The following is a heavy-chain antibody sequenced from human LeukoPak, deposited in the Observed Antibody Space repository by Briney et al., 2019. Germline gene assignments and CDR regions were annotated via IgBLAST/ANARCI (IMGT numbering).Heavy chain of an antibody. D-gene: IGHD3-3*01. Sequence: SVKVSCTASVGTFSSYAISWVRQAPGQGLEWMGGIIPIFGSANYAQKFQGRVTITTDESTSTAYMELTSLRSEDTAVYYCARDGTSDFWSGYSTRHYYMDVWGKGTMVTVSS. V-gene: IGHV1-69*05. CDR3: ARDGTSDFWSGYSTRHYYMDV. CDR2: IIPIFGSA. CDR1: VGTFSSYA. J-gene: IGHJ6*03.